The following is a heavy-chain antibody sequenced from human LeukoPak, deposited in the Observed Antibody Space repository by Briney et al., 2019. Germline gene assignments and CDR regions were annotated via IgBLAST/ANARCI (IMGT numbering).Heavy chain of an antibody. Sequence: SETLSLTCTVSGGSISSYYWSWIRQPPGKGVEWFGYIYYTGSTNYNPSLKSRVTISLDTSKNQFPLKLSSVTAADTAVYYCARYYCTTSCYHFDFWGQGTLVTVSS. CDR2: IYYTGST. J-gene: IGHJ4*02. CDR3: ARYYCTTSCYHFDF. CDR1: GGSISSYY. D-gene: IGHD2-2*01. V-gene: IGHV4-59*01.